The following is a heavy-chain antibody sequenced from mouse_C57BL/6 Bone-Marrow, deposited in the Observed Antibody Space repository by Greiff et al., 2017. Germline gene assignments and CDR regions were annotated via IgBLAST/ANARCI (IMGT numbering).Heavy chain of an antibody. CDR3: ARHASYDPVRY. CDR2: LDPSDSYT. Sequence: QVQLKQPGAELVMPGASVKLSCKASGYTFTSYWMHWVKQRPGQGLEWIGELDPSDSYTKYNQKFKGKFTLTVDKSSGTAYMQLSSLTSKDSAVYYCARHASYDPVRYWGQGTTLTVSS. J-gene: IGHJ2*01. CDR1: GYTFTSYW. V-gene: IGHV1-69*01. D-gene: IGHD2-3*01.